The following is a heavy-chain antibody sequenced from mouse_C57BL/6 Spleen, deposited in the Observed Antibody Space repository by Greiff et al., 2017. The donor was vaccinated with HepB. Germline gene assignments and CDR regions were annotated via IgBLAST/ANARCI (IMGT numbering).Heavy chain of an antibody. CDR3: ARRDYDRAWFAY. V-gene: IGHV1-81*01. CDR2: IYPRSGNT. J-gene: IGHJ3*01. CDR1: GYTFTSYG. D-gene: IGHD2-4*01. Sequence: QVQLKESGAELARPGASVKLSCKASGYTFTSYGISWVKQRTGQGLEWIGEIYPRSGNTYYNEKFKGKATLTADKSSSTAYMELRSLTSEDSAVYFCARRDYDRAWFAYWGQGTLVTVSA.